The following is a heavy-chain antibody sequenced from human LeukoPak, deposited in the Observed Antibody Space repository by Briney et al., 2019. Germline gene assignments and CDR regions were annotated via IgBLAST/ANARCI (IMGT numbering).Heavy chain of an antibody. CDR3: ARQEVLLWFGEINWFDP. V-gene: IGHV4-59*08. D-gene: IGHD3-10*01. CDR1: GGSISSYY. CDR2: IYYSGST. Sequence: SETLSLTCTVSGGSISSYYWSWIRQPPGKGLEWIGYIYYSGSTYYNPSLKSRVTISVHTSKNQFSLKLSTVTAADTAVYYCARQEVLLWFGEINWFDPWGQGTLVTVSS. J-gene: IGHJ5*02.